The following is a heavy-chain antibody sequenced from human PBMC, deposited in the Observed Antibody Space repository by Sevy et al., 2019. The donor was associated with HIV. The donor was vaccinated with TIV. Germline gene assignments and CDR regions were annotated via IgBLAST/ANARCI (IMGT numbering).Heavy chain of an antibody. CDR3: ARDSTTRPRVLDY. V-gene: IGHV4-59*01. J-gene: IGHJ4*02. CDR1: GGSISSYF. D-gene: IGHD1-1*01. CDR2: IYFTGNT. Sequence: SETLSLTCSVSGGSISSYFWTWVRQSPGKGLEWIGNIYFTGNTAYSPSLKSRVTLSLDTSKSQFYLTLKSVTAADTAIYFCARDSTTRPRVLDYWGQGTLVTVSS.